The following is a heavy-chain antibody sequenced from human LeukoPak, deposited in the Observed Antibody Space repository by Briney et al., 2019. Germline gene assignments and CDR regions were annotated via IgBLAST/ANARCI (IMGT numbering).Heavy chain of an antibody. CDR3: ARARYCSSTSCYLDY. CDR1: GFTFSSYW. Sequence: GGSLRLSCAASGFTFSSYWMSWVRQAPGKGLEWVANIKQDGSEKYYVDSVKGRFTISRDNVRNSLYLQMNSLRAEDTAVYYCARARYCSSTSCYLDYWGQGTLVTVSS. CDR2: IKQDGSEK. J-gene: IGHJ4*02. D-gene: IGHD2-2*01. V-gene: IGHV3-7*01.